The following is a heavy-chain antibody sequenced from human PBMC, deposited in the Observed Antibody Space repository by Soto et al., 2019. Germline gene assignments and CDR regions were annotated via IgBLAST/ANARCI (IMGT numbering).Heavy chain of an antibody. D-gene: IGHD6-13*01. CDR1: GGSISSSSYY. V-gene: IGHV4-39*01. CDR2: IYYSGST. J-gene: IGHJ5*02. Sequence: SETLSLTCTVSGGSISSSSYYWGWIRQPPGKGLEWIGSIYYSGSTYYNPSLKSRVTISVDTSKNQFSLKLSSVTAADTAVYYCARYAVRIEKNPLVFNWFDPWGQGTLVTVSS. CDR3: ARYAVRIEKNPLVFNWFDP.